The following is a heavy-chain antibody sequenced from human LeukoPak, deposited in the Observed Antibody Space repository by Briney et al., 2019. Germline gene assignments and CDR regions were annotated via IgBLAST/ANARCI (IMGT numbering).Heavy chain of an antibody. CDR3: ARDIFDFSRTGTGRIADLTDY. CDR2: ISHDESNE. D-gene: IGHD3-3*01. CDR1: GFTFTSHA. V-gene: IGHV3-30*01. J-gene: IGHJ4*02. Sequence: GRSLRLSCAASGFTFTSHAMYWVRQAPGKGLEWVAVISHDESNEFYVDSVKGRFTISRDNSKDTLYLRMKSLRGEDTAVYYCARDIFDFSRTGTGRIADLTDYWGPGTLVTVSS.